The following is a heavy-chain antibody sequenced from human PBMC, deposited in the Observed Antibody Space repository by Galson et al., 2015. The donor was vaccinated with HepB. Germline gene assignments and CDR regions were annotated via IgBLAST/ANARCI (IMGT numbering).Heavy chain of an antibody. D-gene: IGHD2-2*01. V-gene: IGHV3-7*01. CDR2: IKQDGSEK. J-gene: IGHJ6*02. CDR1: GFTFSSYW. CDR3: ARDGVSEVVPAARGYYGMDV. Sequence: SLRLSCAASGFTFSSYWMAWVRQAPGKGLEWVANIKQDGSEKYYVDSVKGRFTIFRDNAKNSLDLQMNSLRVEDTAVYYCARDGVSEVVPAARGYYGMDVWGQGTTVTVSS.